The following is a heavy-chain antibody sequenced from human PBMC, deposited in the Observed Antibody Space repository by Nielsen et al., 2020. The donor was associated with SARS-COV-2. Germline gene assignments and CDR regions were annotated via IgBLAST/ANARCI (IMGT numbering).Heavy chain of an antibody. CDR1: GGTFSNYD. D-gene: IGHD5-18*01. J-gene: IGHJ3*02. CDR2: IIPIFGTT. Sequence: SVKVSCKASGGTFSNYDVTWVRQAPGQGLEWMGGIIPIFGTTNYAQNFQGRVTITADKSTSTAYMELSSLRSEDTAVYYCARVWIQSAFDIWGQGTMVTVSS. CDR3: ARVWIQSAFDI. V-gene: IGHV1-69*06.